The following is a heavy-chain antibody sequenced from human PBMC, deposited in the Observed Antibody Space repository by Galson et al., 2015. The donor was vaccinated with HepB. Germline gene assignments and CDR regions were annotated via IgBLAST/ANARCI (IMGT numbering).Heavy chain of an antibody. D-gene: IGHD2-2*01. CDR3: ARLAGYCSSTSCYRYGMDV. J-gene: IGHJ6*02. Sequence: SGAEVKKPGESLRISCKGSGYSFTSYWISWVRQMPGKGLEWMGRIDPSDSYTNYSPSFQGHVTISVDKSISTAYLQWSSLKASDTAMYYCARLAGYCSSTSCYRYGMDVWGQGTTVTVSS. V-gene: IGHV5-10-1*01. CDR2: IDPSDSYT. CDR1: GYSFTSYW.